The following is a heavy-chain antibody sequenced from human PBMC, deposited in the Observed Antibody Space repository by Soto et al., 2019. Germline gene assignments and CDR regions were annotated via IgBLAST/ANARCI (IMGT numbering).Heavy chain of an antibody. Sequence: GASVKVSCKASGGTFSSYAISWVRQAPGQGLEWMGGIIPIFGTANYAQKFQGRVTITADESTSTAYMELSSLRSEDTAVYYCARGPPNYDFWSGYIDYWGQGTLVTVSS. CDR3: ARGPPNYDFWSGYIDY. CDR2: IIPIFGTA. V-gene: IGHV1-69*13. J-gene: IGHJ4*02. CDR1: GGTFSSYA. D-gene: IGHD3-3*01.